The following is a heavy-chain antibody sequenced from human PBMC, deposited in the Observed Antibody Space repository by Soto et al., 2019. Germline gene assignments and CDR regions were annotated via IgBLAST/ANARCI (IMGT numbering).Heavy chain of an antibody. Sequence: GESLKISCKGSGYSFTSYWIGWVRQMPGKGLERMGIIYPGDSDTRYSPSFQGQVTISADKSISTAYLQWSSLKASDTAMYYCARLKRSAVAGPNYYYYYGMDVWGQGTTVTVSS. J-gene: IGHJ6*02. D-gene: IGHD6-19*01. CDR2: IYPGDSDT. V-gene: IGHV5-51*01. CDR1: GYSFTSYW. CDR3: ARLKRSAVAGPNYYYYYGMDV.